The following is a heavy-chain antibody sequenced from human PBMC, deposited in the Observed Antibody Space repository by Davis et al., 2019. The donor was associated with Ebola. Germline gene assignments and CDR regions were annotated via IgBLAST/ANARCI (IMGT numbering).Heavy chain of an antibody. CDR1: GFTVSSNF. J-gene: IGHJ6*04. Sequence: GESLKISCAASGFTVSSNFMGWVRQAPAKGLEWVSIIHSGGYPEYAESVKGRFTISRDNSKNTLYLQMNSLRAEDTAIYYCVIIRGDVWGEGTMVTVSS. CDR2: IHSGGYP. D-gene: IGHD2/OR15-2a*01. CDR3: VIIRGDV. V-gene: IGHV3-53*01.